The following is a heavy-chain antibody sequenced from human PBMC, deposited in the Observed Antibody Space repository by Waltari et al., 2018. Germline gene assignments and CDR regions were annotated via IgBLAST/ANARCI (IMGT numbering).Heavy chain of an antibody. CDR3: PHRPNWGYGFDY. CDR2: IYRNDDK. D-gene: IGHD7-27*01. Sequence: QITLKESGHTLVKTTQTPTWTCNYAGYSLTTRGVDVGWSRQPPGKALEWLALIYRNDDKRYRPSPKSTLTITKDTSTTQVVLTMTNMDPVDTATYSCPHRPNWGYGFDYCGQGTLVTVSS. V-gene: IGHV2-5*01. CDR1: GYSLTTRGVD. J-gene: IGHJ4*02.